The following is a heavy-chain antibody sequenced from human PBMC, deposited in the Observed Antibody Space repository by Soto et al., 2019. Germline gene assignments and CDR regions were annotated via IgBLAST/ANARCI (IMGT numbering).Heavy chain of an antibody. J-gene: IGHJ6*02. Sequence: GGSLRLSCAASGFTFSDSYMSWIRQAPGKGLEWVSYISSSGDIMYYADSVKGRFTISRDNSKNTLYLQMNSLRAEDTAVYYCARDVLSHYYYGMDVWGQGTTVTVSS. CDR2: ISSSGDIM. CDR1: GFTFSDSY. CDR3: ARDVLSHYYYGMDV. V-gene: IGHV3-11*04. D-gene: IGHD3-16*01.